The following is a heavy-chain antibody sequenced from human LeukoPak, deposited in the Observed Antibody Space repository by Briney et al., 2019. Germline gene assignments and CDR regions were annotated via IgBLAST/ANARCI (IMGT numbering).Heavy chain of an antibody. D-gene: IGHD6-19*01. CDR3: ARGTGWPQFDY. V-gene: IGHV6-1*01. J-gene: IGHJ4*02. Sequence: SQTLSLTCAISGDSVSRDSIAWNWIRQSPSRGLEWLGRTYYKSAWYNDYAVSVKGRIIINPDTSKNQFSLQLNSVTPEDTAVYYCARGTGWPQFDYWGQGTLVTVSS. CDR1: GDSVSRDSIA. CDR2: TYYKSAWYN.